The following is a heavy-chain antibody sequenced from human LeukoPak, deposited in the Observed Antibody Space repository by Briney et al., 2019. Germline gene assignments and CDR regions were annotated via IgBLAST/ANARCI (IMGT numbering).Heavy chain of an antibody. Sequence: ASVKVSCKASGYTFTGYYMHWVRQAPGQGLEWMGIINPSGGSTSYAQKFQGRVTMTRDTFTSTVYMELSSLRSEDTAVYYCARASGDDYYDSSGYYCFDYWGQGTLVTVSS. CDR1: GYTFTGYY. CDR2: INPSGGST. J-gene: IGHJ4*02. D-gene: IGHD3-22*01. CDR3: ARASGDDYYDSSGYYCFDY. V-gene: IGHV1-46*01.